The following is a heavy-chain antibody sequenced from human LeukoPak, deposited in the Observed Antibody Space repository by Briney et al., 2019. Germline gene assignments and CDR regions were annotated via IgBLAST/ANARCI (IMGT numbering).Heavy chain of an antibody. CDR2: INPNSGGT. J-gene: IGHJ4*02. CDR3: ARIWAGALDY. D-gene: IGHD6-19*01. V-gene: IGHV1-2*02. CDR1: GGTFSSYA. Sequence: ASVKVSCKASGGTFSSYAISWVRQAPGQGLEWMGWINPNSGGTNYAQNFQGRVTMTRDTSISTAYMELSRLRSDDTAVFYCARIWAGALDYWGQGTLVTVSS.